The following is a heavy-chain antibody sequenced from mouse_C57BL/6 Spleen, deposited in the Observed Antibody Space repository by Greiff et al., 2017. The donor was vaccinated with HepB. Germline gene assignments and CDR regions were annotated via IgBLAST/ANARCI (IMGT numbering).Heavy chain of an antibody. D-gene: IGHD1-1*01. V-gene: IGHV1-64*01. CDR3: ANYYYGSSYVWFAY. CDR2: IHPNSGST. Sequence: VQLQQSGAELVKPGASVKLSCKASGYTFTSYWMHWVKQRPGQGLEWIGMIHPNSGSTNYNEKFKSKATLTVDKSSSTAYMQLSSLTSEDSAVYYCANYYYGSSYVWFAYWGQGTLVTVSA. CDR1: GYTFTSYW. J-gene: IGHJ3*01.